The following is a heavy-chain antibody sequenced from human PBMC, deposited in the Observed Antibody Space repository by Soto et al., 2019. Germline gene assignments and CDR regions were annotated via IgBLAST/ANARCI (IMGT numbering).Heavy chain of an antibody. Sequence: QVQLVQSGAEVKKPGASVKVSCKASGYTFTGYDMHWVRQAPGQGLEWMGWINPNSGGTNYAQKFQGWVTMTRDTPISTAYMELSRLRSDDTAVYYCARTQCSSVSCYVGSWDYWGQGTLVTVSS. CDR3: ARTQCSSVSCYVGSWDY. CDR1: GYTFTGYD. J-gene: IGHJ4*02. D-gene: IGHD2-2*01. CDR2: INPNSGGT. V-gene: IGHV1-2*04.